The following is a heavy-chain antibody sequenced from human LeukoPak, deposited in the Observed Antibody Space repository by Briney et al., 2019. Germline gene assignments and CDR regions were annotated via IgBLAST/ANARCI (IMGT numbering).Heavy chain of an antibody. Sequence: PGGSLRLSCAASGFTFSSYAMTWVRQAPGKGLEWVSTITGSGGSTYYADSVKGRFTISRDNSKNTLYLQMNSLRAEDTAVYYCAKESSWYGGYYFDYWGQGTLVTVSS. CDR2: ITGSGGST. CDR3: AKESSWYGGYYFDY. D-gene: IGHD6-13*01. V-gene: IGHV3-23*01. CDR1: GFTFSSYA. J-gene: IGHJ4*02.